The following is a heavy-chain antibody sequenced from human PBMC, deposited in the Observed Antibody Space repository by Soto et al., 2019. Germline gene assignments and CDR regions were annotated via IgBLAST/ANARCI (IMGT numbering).Heavy chain of an antibody. D-gene: IGHD2-2*01. CDR2: INQDGSES. CDR3: ARPARECSSPGCAN. CDR1: GLTFRSYS. V-gene: IGHV3-7*01. J-gene: IGHJ4*02. Sequence: GGSLRLSCVVSGLTFRSYSMSWVRQAPGKGLEWVANINQDGSESYYVDSVKGRFTISRDNAKNSLYLQMTSLRAEDTAVYYCARPARECSSPGCANWGQGTLVTVPQ.